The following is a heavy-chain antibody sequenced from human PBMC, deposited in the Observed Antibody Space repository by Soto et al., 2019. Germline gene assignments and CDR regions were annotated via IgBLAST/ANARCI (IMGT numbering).Heavy chain of an antibody. D-gene: IGHD3-9*01. J-gene: IGHJ4*02. CDR3: ARDAPRYDILTGYYPLIDY. CDR2: ISAYNGNT. CDR1: GYAFTSYG. Sequence: GASVKVSCKDSGYAFTSYGISWVRQAPGQGLDWMGWISAYNGNTNYAQKLQGRVTMTTDTSTSTAYMELRSLRSDDTAVYYCARDAPRYDILTGYYPLIDYWGQGTLVTVSS. V-gene: IGHV1-18*01.